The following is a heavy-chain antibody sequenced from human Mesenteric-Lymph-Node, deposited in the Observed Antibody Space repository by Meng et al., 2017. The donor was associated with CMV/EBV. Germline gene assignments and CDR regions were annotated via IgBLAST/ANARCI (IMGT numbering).Heavy chain of an antibody. CDR3: ARDLVRDYYYGVDV. CDR1: GGSISSYY. Sequence: ESLKISCTVSGGSISSYYWSWIRQPPGKGLEWIGYIYSSGSTKYNPSLKGRVTISVDTSKNQFSLKLRSVTAADTAVYYCARDLVRDYYYGVDVWGQGTTVTVSS. D-gene: IGHD6-13*01. V-gene: IGHV4-59*01. J-gene: IGHJ6*02. CDR2: IYSSGST.